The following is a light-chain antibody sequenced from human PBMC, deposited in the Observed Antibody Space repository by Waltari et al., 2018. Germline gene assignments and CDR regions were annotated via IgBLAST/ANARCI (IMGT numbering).Light chain of an antibody. Sequence: QSALTQPASVSGSPGQSITISCSGTDSDVGAYDFVSWYQQHPGKAPHLIIYEVSNRPSGISPRISASKSGNTASLTITGLQAEDEADDYCSSYTTSSAPVVFGTGTRVTVL. J-gene: IGLJ1*01. CDR2: EVS. CDR3: SSYTTSSAPVV. V-gene: IGLV2-14*01. CDR1: DSDVGAYDF.